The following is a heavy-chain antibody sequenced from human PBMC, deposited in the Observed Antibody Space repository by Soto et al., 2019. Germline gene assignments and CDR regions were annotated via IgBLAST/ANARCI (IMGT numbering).Heavy chain of an antibody. V-gene: IGHV1-69*06. J-gene: IGHJ5*02. Sequence: GASVKVSCKASGGTFSSYAISWVRQAPGQGLEWMGRIIPIFGTTNYAQKFQGRVTITADKSTNTAYMQLSSLRSEDTAVYYCASHCSGGSCYVWFDPWGQGTLVTVSS. D-gene: IGHD2-15*01. CDR2: IIPIFGTT. CDR3: ASHCSGGSCYVWFDP. CDR1: GGTFSSYA.